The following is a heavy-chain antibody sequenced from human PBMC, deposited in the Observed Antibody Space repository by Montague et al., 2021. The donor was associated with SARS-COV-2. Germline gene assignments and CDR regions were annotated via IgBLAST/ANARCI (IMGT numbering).Heavy chain of an antibody. D-gene: IGHD3-10*01. Sequence: LSRSFSASGFTFSNSAMNWVRRAPGKGLEWVSGSSGSDGGTHYADSVKGRFTISRDNSKNVLYLQMNSLRAEDTSLYYCATDSSYYGLGYGMDVWGQGPTVTGSS. CDR1: GFTFSNSA. V-gene: IGHV3-23*01. J-gene: IGHJ6*02. CDR3: ATDSSYYGLGYGMDV. CDR2: SSGSDGGT.